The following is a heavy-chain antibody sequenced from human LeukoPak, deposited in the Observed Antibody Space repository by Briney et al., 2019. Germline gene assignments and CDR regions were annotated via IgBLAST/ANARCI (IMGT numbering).Heavy chain of an antibody. Sequence: GPSLKLSCKASGYTFNTYGINWVRQAPGQGLEWMGWISAYNGNTNYAQNFQGRITLTTDTSTSTAYMELTSLRFDDTAVYYCARDGRQWVPLNWFDPWGQGTLVIVSS. D-gene: IGHD6-19*01. J-gene: IGHJ5*02. CDR2: ISAYNGNT. CDR1: GYTFNTYG. V-gene: IGHV1-18*04. CDR3: ARDGRQWVPLNWFDP.